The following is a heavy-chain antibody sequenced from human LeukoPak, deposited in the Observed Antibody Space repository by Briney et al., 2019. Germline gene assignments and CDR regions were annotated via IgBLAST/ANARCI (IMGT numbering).Heavy chain of an antibody. V-gene: IGHV3-15*01. CDR2: IKSKIDGGTI. CDR3: TTDGYCSGGSCYSFDY. CDR1: GLTFSKAW. D-gene: IGHD2-15*01. Sequence: GGSLRLSCAASGLTFSKAWMSRVRQAPGKGLEWVGRIKSKIDGGTIEYAAPVKGRFTISRDDSKNTQYLQMNSLKTEDTAVYYCTTDGYCSGGSCYSFDYWGQGILVTVSA. J-gene: IGHJ4*02.